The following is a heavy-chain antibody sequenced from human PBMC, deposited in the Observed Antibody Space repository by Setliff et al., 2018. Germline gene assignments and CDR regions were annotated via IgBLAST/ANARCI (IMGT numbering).Heavy chain of an antibody. CDR1: GSAISSGHY. V-gene: IGHV4-38-2*02. Sequence: SETLSLTCAVSGSAISSGHYWGWVRQPPGKGLEWIGSFRPSGKTYYNPSLKSRVTISVDTSKKHFSLNLTSVTSADTAVYYCVRDVGDGYGVDAYAGAGFDIWGQGTVVTVSS. CDR2: FRPSGKT. D-gene: IGHD3-16*01. J-gene: IGHJ3*02. CDR3: VRDVGDGYGVDAYAGAGFDI.